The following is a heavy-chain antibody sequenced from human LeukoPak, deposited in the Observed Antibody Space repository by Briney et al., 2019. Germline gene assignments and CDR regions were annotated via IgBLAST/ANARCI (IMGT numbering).Heavy chain of an antibody. V-gene: IGHV3-30*02. CDR2: IRYDGRNK. Sequence: GGSLRLSCAASGFTFSSYAMHWVRQAPGKGLEWVAFIRYDGRNKYYADSVKGRFTISRDNSKNTLYLQMNSLRAEDTAVYYCAKRSRGSYCFDYWGQGTLVTVSS. CDR1: GFTFSSYA. CDR3: AKRSRGSYCFDY. J-gene: IGHJ4*02. D-gene: IGHD1-26*01.